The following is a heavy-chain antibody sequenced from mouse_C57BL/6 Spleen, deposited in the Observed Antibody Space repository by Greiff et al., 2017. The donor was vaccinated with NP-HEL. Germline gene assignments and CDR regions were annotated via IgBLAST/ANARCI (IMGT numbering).Heavy chain of an antibody. CDR2: ISDGGSYT. V-gene: IGHV5-4*03. CDR1: GFTFSSYA. D-gene: IGHD1-1*01. J-gene: IGHJ4*01. Sequence: EVMLVESGGGLVKPGGSLKLSCAASGFTFSSYAMSWVRQTPEKRLEWVATISDGGSYTYYPDNVKGRFTISRDNAKNNLYLQMSHLKSEDTAMYYCAPLNGSSYGDAMDYWGQGTSVTVSS. CDR3: APLNGSSYGDAMDY.